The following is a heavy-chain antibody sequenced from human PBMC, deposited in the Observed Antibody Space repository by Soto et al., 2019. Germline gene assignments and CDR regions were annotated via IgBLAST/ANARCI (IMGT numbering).Heavy chain of an antibody. J-gene: IGHJ4*02. CDR1: GFTFSSYT. D-gene: IGHD3-22*01. V-gene: IGHV3-23*01. CDR2: IGGSVT. Sequence: PGGSLRLSCAASGFTFSSYTMTWVRQAPGRGLEWVSSIGGSVTFYADSVKGRFIVSRDTPKNTLYLLMNSLRAEDTALYYCAKKDMRRPMIANFDYWGQGALVTVSS. CDR3: AKKDMRRPMIANFDY.